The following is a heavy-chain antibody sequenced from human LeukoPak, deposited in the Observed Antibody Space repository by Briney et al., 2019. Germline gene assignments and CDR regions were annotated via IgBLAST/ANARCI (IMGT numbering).Heavy chain of an antibody. CDR2: IYYSGST. Sequence: KSSETLSLTXAVYGGSFSGYYWSWIRQPPGKGLEWIGSIYYSGSTYYNPSLKSRVTISVDTSKNQFSLKLSSVTAADTAVYYCARQLLWFGVPDAFDIWGQGTMVTVSS. D-gene: IGHD3-10*01. V-gene: IGHV4-34*01. J-gene: IGHJ3*02. CDR3: ARQLLWFGVPDAFDI. CDR1: GGSFSGYY.